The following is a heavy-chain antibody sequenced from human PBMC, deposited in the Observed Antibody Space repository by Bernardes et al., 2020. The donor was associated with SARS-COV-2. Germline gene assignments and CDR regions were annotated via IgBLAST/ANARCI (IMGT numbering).Heavy chain of an antibody. D-gene: IGHD3-22*01. V-gene: IGHV3-23*01. CDR3: AMNHNYYETSGYYTA. CDR1: QFTFSSNA. Sequence: GSLRLSCAASQFTFSSNALSWVRPAPGKGLEWVSGLSGTGHSTFYADSVKGRFTISRDNSENTLYLQMNSLRAEDTAVYYCAMNHNYYETSGYYTAWGQGALVTVSA. CDR2: LSGTGHST. J-gene: IGHJ5*02.